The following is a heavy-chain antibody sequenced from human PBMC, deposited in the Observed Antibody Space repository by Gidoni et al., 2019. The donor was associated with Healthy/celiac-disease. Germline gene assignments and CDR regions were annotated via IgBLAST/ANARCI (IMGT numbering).Heavy chain of an antibody. J-gene: IGHJ4*02. CDR3: ARAQQGAMVRGVIIKGPFDY. D-gene: IGHD3-10*01. Sequence: QVQLQQWGAGLLKPAETLSLTCAVYVGSFSGYYWSWIRQPPGKGLEWIGEIKHSESTNYNPSLKSRVTISVDTSKNQFSLKLSSVTAADTAMYYCARAQQGAMVRGVIIKGPFDYWGQGTLVTVSS. CDR2: IKHSEST. V-gene: IGHV4-34*01. CDR1: VGSFSGYY.